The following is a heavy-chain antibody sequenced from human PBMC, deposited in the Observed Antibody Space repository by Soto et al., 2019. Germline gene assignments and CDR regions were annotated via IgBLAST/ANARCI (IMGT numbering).Heavy chain of an antibody. Sequence: PSETLSLTCTVSGGSISSSSYYWGWIRQPPGKGLEWIGSISYSGSTYYNPSLKSRVTMSVDTSKSQFSLKLSSVTAADTAVYYCARLHGYCISTSCYGYYGMDVWGQGTTVT. D-gene: IGHD2-2*01. CDR3: ARLHGYCISTSCYGYYGMDV. CDR1: GGSISSSSYY. CDR2: ISYSGST. J-gene: IGHJ6*02. V-gene: IGHV4-39*01.